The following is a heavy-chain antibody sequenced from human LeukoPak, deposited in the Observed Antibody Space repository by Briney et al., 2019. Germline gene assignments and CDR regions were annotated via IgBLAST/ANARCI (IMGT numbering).Heavy chain of an antibody. CDR1: GFTSSSYG. Sequence: GGSLRLSCAASGFTSSSYGMSWVRQAPGKGLEWVSAISGSGGSTYYADSVKGRFTISRDNSKNTLYLQMNSLRAEDTAVYYCAKSRDSSSWYYDAFDIWGQGTMVTVSS. CDR3: AKSRDSSSWYYDAFDI. CDR2: ISGSGGST. D-gene: IGHD6-13*01. V-gene: IGHV3-23*01. J-gene: IGHJ3*02.